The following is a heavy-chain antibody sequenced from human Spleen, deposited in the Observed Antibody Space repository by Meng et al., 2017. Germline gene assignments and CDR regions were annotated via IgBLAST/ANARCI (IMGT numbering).Heavy chain of an antibody. J-gene: IGHJ4*02. CDR3: AREGRREPDY. V-gene: IGHV4-61*02. Sequence: SETLSLTCTVSGGSISSGSYYWSWIRQPAGKGLEWIGRIYTSGSTNCNPSLKSRVTISVDTSKNQFSLKLSSVTAADTAVYYCAREGRREPDYWGQGTLVTVSS. CDR1: GGSISSGSYY. CDR2: IYTSGST. D-gene: IGHD1-26*01.